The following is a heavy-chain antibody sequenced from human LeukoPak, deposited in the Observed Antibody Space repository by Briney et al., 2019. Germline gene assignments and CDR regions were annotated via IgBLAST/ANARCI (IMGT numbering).Heavy chain of an antibody. J-gene: IGHJ3*01. V-gene: IGHV3-7*01. D-gene: IGHD3-3*01. Sequence: GGSLRLSCAASGFNFRNYWLSWVRQAPGKGLEWVANIKFDGIEKYYVDSVKGRFTVSRDSAKSSLYLQMNSLRPEDTAVYCCICDLDRSSGLWGQGTMVTVSS. CDR2: IKFDGIEK. CDR1: GFNFRNYW. CDR3: ICDLDRSSGL.